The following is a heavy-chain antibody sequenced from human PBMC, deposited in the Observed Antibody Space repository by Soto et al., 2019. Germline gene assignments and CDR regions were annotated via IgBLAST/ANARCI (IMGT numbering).Heavy chain of an antibody. CDR3: ARGRVAFDY. CDR1: GGSFSGYY. V-gene: IGHV4-34*01. CDR2: INHSGST. Sequence: SGTLSLTCAVYGGSFSGYYRGWIRQPPGKGLEWIGEINHSGSTNYNPSLKSRVTISVDTSKNQFSLKLSSVTAADTAVYYCARGRVAFDYWGQGTLVTVSS. D-gene: IGHD2-15*01. J-gene: IGHJ4*02.